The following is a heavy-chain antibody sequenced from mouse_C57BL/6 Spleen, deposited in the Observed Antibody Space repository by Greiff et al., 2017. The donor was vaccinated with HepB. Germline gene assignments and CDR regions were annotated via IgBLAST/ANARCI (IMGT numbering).Heavy chain of an antibody. CDR2: IYPGSGNT. CDR1: GYSFTSYY. Sequence: VQLQQSGPELVKPGASVKISCKASGYSFTSYYIHWVKQRPGQGLEWIGWIYPGSGNTKYNEKFKGKATLTADTSSSTAYMQLSSLTSEDSAVYYCARRSDGYEAMDYWGQGTSVTVSS. CDR3: ARRSDGYEAMDY. V-gene: IGHV1-66*01. J-gene: IGHJ4*01.